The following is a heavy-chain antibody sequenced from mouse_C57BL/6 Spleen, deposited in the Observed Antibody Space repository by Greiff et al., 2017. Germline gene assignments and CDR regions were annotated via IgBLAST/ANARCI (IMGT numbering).Heavy chain of an antibody. D-gene: IGHD1-1*01. CDR3: ARNYYGSPFAY. CDR1: GYAFSSSW. V-gene: IGHV1-82*01. CDR2: IYPGDGDT. J-gene: IGHJ3*01. Sequence: VQLQQSGPELVKPGASVKISCTASGYAFSSSWMNWVKQRPGKGLEWIGRIYPGDGDTNYNGKFKGKATLTADKSSSTAYMQLSSLTSEDSAVYFCARNYYGSPFAYWGQGTLVTVSA.